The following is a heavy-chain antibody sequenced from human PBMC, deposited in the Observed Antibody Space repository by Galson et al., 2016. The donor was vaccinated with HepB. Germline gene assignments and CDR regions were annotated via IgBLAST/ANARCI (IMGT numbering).Heavy chain of an antibody. CDR2: IRTYSEKT. CDR1: GYTFLNYG. J-gene: IGHJ5*02. D-gene: IGHD3-16*01. Sequence: SVKVSCKASGYTFLNYGISWLRQAPGQGLEWMGRIRTYSEKTHYAETVQDRVTMTTNTSTNTVHMELRSLRLDDTAVYYCARDGGLLGGVTQNWLDPWGQGTLVIVSS. CDR3: ARDGGLLGGVTQNWLDP. V-gene: IGHV1-18*01.